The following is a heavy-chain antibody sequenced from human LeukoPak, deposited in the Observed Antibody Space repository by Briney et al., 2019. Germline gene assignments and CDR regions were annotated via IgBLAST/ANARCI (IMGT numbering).Heavy chain of an antibody. J-gene: IGHJ4*02. V-gene: IGHV4-34*01. CDR2: INHSGST. CDR3: ARAGVVVTAGFDY. D-gene: IGHD2-21*02. CDR1: GGSFSGYY. Sequence: SETLSLTCAVYGGSFSGYYWSWIRQPPGKGLEWIGEINHSGSTNYNPSLKSRVTISVDTSKNQFSLKLSSVTAADTAVHYCARAGVVVTAGFDYWGQGTLVTVSS.